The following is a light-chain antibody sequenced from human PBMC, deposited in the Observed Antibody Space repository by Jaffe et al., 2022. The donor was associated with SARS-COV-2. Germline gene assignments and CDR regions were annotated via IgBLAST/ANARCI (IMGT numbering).Light chain of an antibody. V-gene: IGLV3-1*01. J-gene: IGLJ2*01. CDR3: QAWDSSSHVV. CDR2: QDS. Sequence: SYELTQPPSVSVSPGQTASITCSGDKLGDKYASWYQQKPGQSPVVVIYQDSKRPSGIPERFSGANSGNMATLTISGTQAMDEADYYCQAWDSSSHVVFGGGTKLTVL. CDR1: KLGDKY.